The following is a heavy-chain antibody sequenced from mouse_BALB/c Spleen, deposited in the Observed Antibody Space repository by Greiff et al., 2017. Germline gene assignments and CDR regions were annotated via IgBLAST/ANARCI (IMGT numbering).Heavy chain of an antibody. CDR3: ARVRYYGSEAYAMDY. CDR1: GFSLTSYG. D-gene: IGHD1-1*01. Sequence: QVHVKQSGPGLVAPSQSLSITCTVSGFSLTSYGVHWVRQPPGKGLEWLGVIWAGGSTNYNSALMSRLSISKDNSKSQVFLKMNSLQTDDTAMYYCARVRYYGSEAYAMDYWGQGTSVTVSS. J-gene: IGHJ4*01. V-gene: IGHV2-9*02. CDR2: IWAGGST.